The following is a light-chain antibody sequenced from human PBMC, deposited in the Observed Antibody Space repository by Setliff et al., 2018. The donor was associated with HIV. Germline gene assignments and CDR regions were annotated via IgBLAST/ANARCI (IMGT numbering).Light chain of an antibody. Sequence: ALAQPASVSGSPGQSITISCTGTSSDVGGYNYVSWYQQHPGKAPKLMIYEVSNRPSGVSNRFSGSKSGNTASLTISGLQAEDEADYYCSSYTSSSTYVFGAGTKVTV. CDR3: SSYTSSSTYV. CDR1: SSDVGGYNY. J-gene: IGLJ1*01. CDR2: EVS. V-gene: IGLV2-14*01.